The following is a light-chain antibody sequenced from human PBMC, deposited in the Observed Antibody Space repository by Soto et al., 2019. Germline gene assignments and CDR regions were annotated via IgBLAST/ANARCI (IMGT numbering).Light chain of an antibody. CDR3: QQRSNWAT. Sequence: EIVLTQSPGTLSLSPGERATLSCRASQSVSSRLAWYQQKPGQAPRLLIYDASNRATGIPARFSGSGSVTDFTLTISSLEPEDFAVYYCQQRSNWATFGPGTKVDIK. V-gene: IGKV3-11*01. J-gene: IGKJ3*01. CDR1: QSVSSR. CDR2: DAS.